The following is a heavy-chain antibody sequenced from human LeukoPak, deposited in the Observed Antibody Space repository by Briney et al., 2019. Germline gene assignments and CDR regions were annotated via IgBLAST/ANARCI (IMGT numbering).Heavy chain of an antibody. Sequence: GGSLRLSSAASGFTFSNAWMNWVRQAPGKGLEWVGHIKSKTDGGTTDYAAPVKGRFTISRDDSKYTLYLQMNSLKTEDTAVYYCTITGLVLDAFDIWGQGTMVTVSS. CDR3: TITGLVLDAFDI. V-gene: IGHV3-15*01. CDR2: IKSKTDGGTT. J-gene: IGHJ3*02. CDR1: GFTFSNAW. D-gene: IGHD1-14*01.